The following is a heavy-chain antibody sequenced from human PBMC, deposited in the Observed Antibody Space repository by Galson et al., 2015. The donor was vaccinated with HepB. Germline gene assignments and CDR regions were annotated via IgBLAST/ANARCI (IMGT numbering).Heavy chain of an antibody. CDR3: ATDGSGGQNYFDS. D-gene: IGHD3-10*01. CDR2: FDPEDGET. CDR1: GYTLTELS. J-gene: IGHJ4*02. V-gene: IGHV1-24*01. Sequence: SVKVSCKVSGYTLTELSMHWVRQAPGKGLEWMGGFDPEDGETIYAQKFQGRVTMTEDTSTDTAYMELSSLRSEDTAVYYCATDGSGGQNYFDSWGQGTLVTVSS.